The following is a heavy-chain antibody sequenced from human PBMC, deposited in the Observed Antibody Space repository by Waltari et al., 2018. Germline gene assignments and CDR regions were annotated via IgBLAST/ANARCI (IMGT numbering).Heavy chain of an antibody. CDR2: IYYSGST. CDR1: GGSISSSSYY. D-gene: IGHD2-2*01. Sequence: QLQLQESGPGLVKPSETLSLTCTVSGGSISSSSYYWGWVRQPPGKGLEWIGRIYYSGSTSSNPSLKSRVTISVDTSKNQFSLRVSSVTAADTAVFYCARMVRGYCSSTSCHTDHWGQGTLVTVSS. J-gene: IGHJ4*02. V-gene: IGHV4-39*07. CDR3: ARMVRGYCSSTSCHTDH.